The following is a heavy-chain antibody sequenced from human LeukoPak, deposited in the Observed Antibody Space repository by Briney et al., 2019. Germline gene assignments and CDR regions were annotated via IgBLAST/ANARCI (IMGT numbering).Heavy chain of an antibody. Sequence: GASLQISCQGSGSSFTSYWIGWVRQLPGKGLEWTGIVYAGDSDTRYSPSFQGQVTISADQSISTAYLQWSSLKASDTAMYYCARRYSGRYDFDYWGQGTLVTVSS. V-gene: IGHV5-51*01. J-gene: IGHJ4*02. CDR2: VYAGDSDT. CDR3: ARRYSGRYDFDY. CDR1: GSSFTSYW. D-gene: IGHD1-26*01.